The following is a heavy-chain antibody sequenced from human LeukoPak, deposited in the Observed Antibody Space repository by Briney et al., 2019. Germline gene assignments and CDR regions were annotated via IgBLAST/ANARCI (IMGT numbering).Heavy chain of an antibody. CDR3: AKVGDFDY. CDR1: GFTVSSNY. Sequence: GGSLRLSCAATGFTVSSNYMSWVRQAPGKGLEWVSVIYRDGSTYSADSVKDRFSISRDNSKNTLHLQMNSLRAEDTAVYYCAKVGDFDYWGQGTLVTVSS. V-gene: IGHV3-66*01. J-gene: IGHJ4*02. D-gene: IGHD3-16*01. CDR2: IYRDGST.